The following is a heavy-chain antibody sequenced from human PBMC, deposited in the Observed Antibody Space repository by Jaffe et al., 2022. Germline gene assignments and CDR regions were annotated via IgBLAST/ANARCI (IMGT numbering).Heavy chain of an antibody. Sequence: EVQLVESGGGLVQPGGSLRLSCAASGFTFSSYEMNWVRQAPGKGLEWVSYISSSGSTIYYADSVKGRFTISRDNAKNSLYLQMNSLRAEDTAVYYCARDWGHDYGAQFDYWGQGTLVTVSS. D-gene: IGHD4-17*01. CDR2: ISSSGSTI. CDR1: GFTFSSYE. J-gene: IGHJ4*02. V-gene: IGHV3-48*03. CDR3: ARDWGHDYGAQFDY.